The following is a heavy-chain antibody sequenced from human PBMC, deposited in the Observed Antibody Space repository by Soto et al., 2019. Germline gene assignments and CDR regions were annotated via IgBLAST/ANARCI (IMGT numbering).Heavy chain of an antibody. CDR3: PKHQAGYYKPPDY. D-gene: IGHD3-9*01. Sequence: EVQLLESGGGLVQPGGSLRLSCAASEFTFSSHTMSWVRQAPGKGLEWVSAISAGGSTTKYADSVKGRLTISRDNSKNTLYMQMDSLRAEDTAVYYWPKHQAGYYKPPDYWCQGTLVTFSS. J-gene: IGHJ4*02. CDR2: ISAGGSTT. V-gene: IGHV3-23*01. CDR1: EFTFSSHT.